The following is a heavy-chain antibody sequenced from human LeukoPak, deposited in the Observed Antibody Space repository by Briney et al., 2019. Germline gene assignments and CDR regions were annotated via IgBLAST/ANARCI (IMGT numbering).Heavy chain of an antibody. CDR2: IYYSGST. Sequence: KPSETLSLTCTVSGGSISSYYWSWIRQPPGKGLEWIGSIYYSGSTFYNPSLKSRVTISVDTSKNQFSLKLSSVTAADTAVYYCARNGRDSSSWYHHIYYNWFDPWGQGTLVTVSS. D-gene: IGHD6-13*01. CDR3: ARNGRDSSSWYHHIYYNWFDP. CDR1: GGSISSYY. V-gene: IGHV4-59*12. J-gene: IGHJ5*02.